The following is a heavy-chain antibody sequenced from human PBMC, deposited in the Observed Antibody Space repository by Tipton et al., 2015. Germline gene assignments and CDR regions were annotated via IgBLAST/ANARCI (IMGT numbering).Heavy chain of an antibody. CDR2: IDTFGNT. V-gene: IGHV4-4*07. J-gene: IGHJ4*02. D-gene: IGHD1-7*01. CDR3: ARDGGIMGTESPGNFDY. Sequence: TLSLTCTVSGGFIRTYYWSWIRQPAGKKLEWLGRIDTFGNTKYNPSLQSRVTMSVDTSRNYFSLKLTSVSAADTAVYYCARDGGIMGTESPGNFDYWGRGTLVTVSA. CDR1: GGFIRTYY.